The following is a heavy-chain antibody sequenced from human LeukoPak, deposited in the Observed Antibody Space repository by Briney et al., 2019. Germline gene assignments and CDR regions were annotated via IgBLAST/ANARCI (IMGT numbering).Heavy chain of an antibody. CDR1: GGSISSYY. CDR2: IYYSGST. CDR3: ARQISSSPGYYFDY. J-gene: IGHJ4*02. Sequence: SETLSLTCTVSGGSISSYYWSWIRQPPGKGLEWIGYIYYSGSTNYNPSLKSRVTISVDTSKSQFSLKLSSVTAADTAVYYCARQISSSPGYYFDYWGQGTLVTVSS. V-gene: IGHV4-59*08. D-gene: IGHD6-6*01.